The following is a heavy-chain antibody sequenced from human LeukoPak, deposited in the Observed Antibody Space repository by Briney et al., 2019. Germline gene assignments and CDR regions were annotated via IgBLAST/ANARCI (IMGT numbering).Heavy chain of an antibody. D-gene: IGHD2-2*01. CDR2: INHSGST. CDR1: GFILSNYW. J-gene: IGHJ4*02. V-gene: IGHV4-34*01. CDR3: ARVLGYCSSTSCPDY. Sequence: LRLSCAASGFILSNYWMSWIRQPPGKGLEWIGEINHSGSTNYNPSLKSRVTISVDTSKNQFSLKLSSVTAADTAVYYCARVLGYCSSTSCPDYWGQGTLVTVSS.